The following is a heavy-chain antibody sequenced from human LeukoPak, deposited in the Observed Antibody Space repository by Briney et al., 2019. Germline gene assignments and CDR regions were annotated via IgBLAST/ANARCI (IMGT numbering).Heavy chain of an antibody. V-gene: IGHV1-18*01. CDR3: ARGRAAGTFWLDY. Sequence: ASVKVSCKASGYTFSSYGVSWVRQAPGQGLEWMGWISGNNGNTNYAQKVQGRVTMTTDTSTSTAYMELRSLRSDDTAVYYCARGRAAGTFWLDYWGQGTLVTVSS. D-gene: IGHD6-13*01. CDR1: GYTFSSYG. J-gene: IGHJ4*02. CDR2: ISGNNGNT.